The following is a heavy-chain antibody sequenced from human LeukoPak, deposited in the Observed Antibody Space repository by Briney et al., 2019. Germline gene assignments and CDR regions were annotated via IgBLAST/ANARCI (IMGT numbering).Heavy chain of an antibody. D-gene: IGHD6-13*01. CDR2: ISGSGGST. J-gene: IGHJ4*02. CDR3: AKDPREGSSSWYGYFDY. Sequence: GGSLRLSCAASGFTFSSYAMSWVREAPGEGLEWVSAISGSGGSTYYADSVKGRFTISRDNSKNTLYLQINSLRAEDTAVYYCAKDPREGSSSWYGYFDYWGQGTLVTVSS. CDR1: GFTFSSYA. V-gene: IGHV3-23*01.